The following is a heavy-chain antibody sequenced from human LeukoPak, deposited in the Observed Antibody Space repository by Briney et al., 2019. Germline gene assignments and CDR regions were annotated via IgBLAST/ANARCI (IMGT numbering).Heavy chain of an antibody. J-gene: IGHJ6*02. D-gene: IGHD2-15*01. CDR3: ARRAANYYYGMDV. CDR2: IFYRGGT. Sequence: SETLSLTCTVSGGSISSSSYYWGWIRQPPGKGLEWTGSIFYRGGTYYSPSLKSRVTISVDTSKNQFSLKLSSVTAADMAVYYCARRAANYYYGMDVWGQGTTVTVSS. CDR1: GGSISSSSYY. V-gene: IGHV4-39*07.